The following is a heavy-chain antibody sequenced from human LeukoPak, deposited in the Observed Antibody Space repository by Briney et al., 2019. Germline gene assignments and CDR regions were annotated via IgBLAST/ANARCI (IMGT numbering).Heavy chain of an antibody. CDR3: ARSAISFGGVIVIPHYFDL. CDR1: GFSFSDFN. V-gene: IGHV3-48*04. D-gene: IGHD3-16*02. J-gene: IGHJ4*02. CDR2: ISTSSGTI. Sequence: GGSLRLSCAASGFSFSDFNMNWVRQAPGKGLEWVSYISTSSGTIDYADSVKGRFTISRDNAKNSLYLQMNSLRAEDTAVYYCARSAISFGGVIVIPHYFDLWGQGTLVTVSS.